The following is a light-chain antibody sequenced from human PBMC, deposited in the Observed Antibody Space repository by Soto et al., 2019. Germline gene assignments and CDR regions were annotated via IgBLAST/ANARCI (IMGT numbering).Light chain of an antibody. CDR2: SSS. J-gene: IGKJ2*01. Sequence: MTQSPATLAVATGGIATLSCRASQSVGVNFAWYQQKHGQAPRLLLYSSSTRATGIPARFSGSGSGAEFTLTIDSLQSEDFAIYFCQQYNYWPYTFGRGTKLEIK. CDR1: QSVGVN. V-gene: IGKV3-15*01. CDR3: QQYNYWPYT.